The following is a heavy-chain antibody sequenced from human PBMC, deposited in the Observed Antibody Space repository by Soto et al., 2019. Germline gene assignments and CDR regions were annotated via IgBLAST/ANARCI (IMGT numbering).Heavy chain of an antibody. V-gene: IGHV1-18*01. D-gene: IGHD3-3*01. J-gene: IGHJ4*02. Sequence: QVQLVQSGAEVKKPGASVKVSCKASGYTFTSYGLNWVRQAPGQGLEWMGWISAYNGNTNYAQNFQGRVTMTTDTSTRPAEMELRSLRSDDTAVYYCARSGRSGYYLDYWGQGTLVNVSA. CDR1: GYTFTSYG. CDR2: ISAYNGNT. CDR3: ARSGRSGYYLDY.